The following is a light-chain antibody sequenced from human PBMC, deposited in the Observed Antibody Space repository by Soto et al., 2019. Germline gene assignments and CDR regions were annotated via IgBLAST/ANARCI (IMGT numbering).Light chain of an antibody. CDR3: QKYNTAPQT. CDR1: QGIIDY. J-gene: IGKJ1*01. Sequence: DIQMTQSPSSLSASIGDRVTITCRASQGIIDYVAWFQQKPGKAPKLLIYAACTLHAGVPSRFSGRGAGTDFTLTINILQPEDVATYYCQKYNTAPQTFGQGTKVEI. CDR2: AAC. V-gene: IGKV1-27*01.